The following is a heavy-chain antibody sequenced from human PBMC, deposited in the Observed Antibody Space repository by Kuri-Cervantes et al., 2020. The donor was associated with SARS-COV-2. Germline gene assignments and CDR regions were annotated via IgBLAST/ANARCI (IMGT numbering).Heavy chain of an antibody. CDR1: GFSLRPTGMS. Sequence: SGPMMVSPTHTLTLNCTFSGFSLRPTGMSVSWIRQPSGKALEWLARIGWDDDKYYSTSLKTRLTISKYTSKNQVVLTMTNMDPVDTATDYCAQIRIAGAGINHYYYYSGIDVLGQRTTVTVSS. V-gene: IGHV2-70*11. J-gene: IGHJ6*02. CDR3: AQIRIAGAGINHYYYYSGIDV. D-gene: IGHD6-13*01. CDR2: IGWDDDK.